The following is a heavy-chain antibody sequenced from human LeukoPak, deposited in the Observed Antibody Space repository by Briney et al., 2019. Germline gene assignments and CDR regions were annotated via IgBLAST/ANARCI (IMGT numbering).Heavy chain of an antibody. Sequence: SQTLSLTCAISGDIVSSNSAAWNWIRQSPSRGLEWLGRTYYRSTWYNDYALFVKSRITINPDTSMNQFSLQLNSVTPEDTAVYYCARDRSDAVDIWGQGTMVTVSS. CDR3: ARDRSDAVDI. J-gene: IGHJ3*02. V-gene: IGHV6-1*01. CDR1: GDIVSSNSAA. CDR2: TYYRSTWYN.